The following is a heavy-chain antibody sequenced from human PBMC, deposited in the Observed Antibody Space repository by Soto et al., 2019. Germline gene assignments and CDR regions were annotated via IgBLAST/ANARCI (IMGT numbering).Heavy chain of an antibody. J-gene: IGHJ4*02. CDR3: ATERVFGVDYFDS. Sequence: PSETLSLTCTVSGGSISSADYYWGWIRQPPGKGLEWIGYIYYSGSTYYNPSLKSRVTISVDTSKNQFSLMLSSVTAADTAVYYCATERVFGVDYFDSWGRGNLVTVSS. CDR1: GGSISSADYY. D-gene: IGHD3-3*01. V-gene: IGHV4-30-4*01. CDR2: IYYSGST.